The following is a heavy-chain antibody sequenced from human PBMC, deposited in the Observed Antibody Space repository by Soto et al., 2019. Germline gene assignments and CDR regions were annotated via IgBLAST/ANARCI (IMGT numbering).Heavy chain of an antibody. Sequence: PGGSLRLSCAASGLIFSDVWMTWVRQAPGKGLEWVGRIKTKPDDGTIDYAAPVRGRFTISRDDSKNTLYLEMNSLRAEDTAVYYCARESEDLTSNFDYWGQGTLVTVSS. CDR2: IKTKPDDGTI. CDR3: ARESEDLTSNFDY. V-gene: IGHV3-15*01. J-gene: IGHJ4*02. CDR1: GLIFSDVW.